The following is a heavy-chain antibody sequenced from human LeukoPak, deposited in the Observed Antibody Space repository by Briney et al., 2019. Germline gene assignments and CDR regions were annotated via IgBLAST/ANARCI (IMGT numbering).Heavy chain of an antibody. V-gene: IGHV3-74*01. J-gene: IGHJ4*02. CDR1: GFTFSSYW. Sequence: GGSLRLSCAASGFTFSSYWMHWVRQAPGKGLVWVSRINTDGSSTSYADSVKGRFTISRDNAKNTLYLQMNSLRAEDTAVYYCARAQYPYYFDYWGQGTLVTVSS. CDR3: ARAQYPYYFDY. CDR2: INTDGSST. D-gene: IGHD2-2*01.